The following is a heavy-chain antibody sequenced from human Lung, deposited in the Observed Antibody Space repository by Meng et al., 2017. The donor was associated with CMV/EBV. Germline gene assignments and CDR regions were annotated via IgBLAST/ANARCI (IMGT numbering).Heavy chain of an antibody. Sequence: SXTLSLXCAVYGGSFSGYYWSWIRQPPGKGLEWIGEINHSGSTNYNPSLKSRVTISVDTSTNQFSLKLSSVTAADTAVYYCPRGICWPAVTNPYSCYYYGMDVXGQGXTVTVSS. CDR2: INHSGST. CDR3: PRGICWPAVTNPYSCYYYGMDV. CDR1: GGSFSGYY. V-gene: IGHV4-34*01. D-gene: IGHD3-3*01. J-gene: IGHJ6*02.